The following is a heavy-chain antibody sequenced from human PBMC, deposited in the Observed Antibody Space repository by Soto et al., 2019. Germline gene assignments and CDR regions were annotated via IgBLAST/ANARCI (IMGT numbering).Heavy chain of an antibody. V-gene: IGHV3-30*18. Sequence: GGSLRLSCAASGFTFSSYGMHWVRQAPGKGLEWVAVISYDGSNKYYADSVKGRFTISRDNSKNTLYLQMNSLRAEDTAVYYCAKDLCSGGSCYLFDYWGQGTLVTVSS. CDR3: AKDLCSGGSCYLFDY. D-gene: IGHD2-15*01. CDR2: ISYDGSNK. J-gene: IGHJ4*02. CDR1: GFTFSSYG.